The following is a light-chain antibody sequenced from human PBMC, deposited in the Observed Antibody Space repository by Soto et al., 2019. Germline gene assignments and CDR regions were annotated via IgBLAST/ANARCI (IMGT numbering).Light chain of an antibody. V-gene: IGKV1-39*01. Sequence: DIQMTQSPSSLSASVGDRVTITCRASQSISSNLNWYQQKPGQAPKLLIYAASSLQSGVPSRFSGSGSGTDFTLTISSLKPEDFATYYCQQRYSTPWTFGQGTKVDIK. CDR1: QSISSN. CDR3: QQRYSTPWT. CDR2: AAS. J-gene: IGKJ1*01.